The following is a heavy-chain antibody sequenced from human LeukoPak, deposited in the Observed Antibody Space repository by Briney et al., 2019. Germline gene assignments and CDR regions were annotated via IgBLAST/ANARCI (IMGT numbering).Heavy chain of an antibody. V-gene: IGHV4-34*01. Sequence: SGTLSLTCAVYGGSFSGYYWSWIRQPPGKGLEWIGEINHSGSTNYNPSLKSRVTISVDTSKNQFSLKLSSVTAADTAVYYCARGGYYGSGSYYKNFDYWGQGTLVTVSS. J-gene: IGHJ4*02. CDR2: INHSGST. CDR3: ARGGYYGSGSYYKNFDY. D-gene: IGHD3-10*01. CDR1: GGSFSGYY.